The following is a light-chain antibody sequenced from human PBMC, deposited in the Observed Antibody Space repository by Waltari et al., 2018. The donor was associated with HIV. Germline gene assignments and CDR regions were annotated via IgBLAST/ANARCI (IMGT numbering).Light chain of an antibody. CDR2: GAS. CDR3: QQYSNWPQT. V-gene: IGKV3-15*01. CDR1: QTVTKK. Sequence: EIVMTQSPATLSLSPGEGATLSCRASQTVTKKLAWYQQKPGQAPRLLIYGASTGATGVPARFSGSGSGTEFTLTISSLQSEDFAIYYCQQYSNWPQTFGQGTKVEIK. J-gene: IGKJ1*01.